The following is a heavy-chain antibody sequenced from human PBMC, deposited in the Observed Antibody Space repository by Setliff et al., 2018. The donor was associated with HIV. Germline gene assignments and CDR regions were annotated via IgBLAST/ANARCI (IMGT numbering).Heavy chain of an antibody. CDR2: IHTSGST. V-gene: IGHV4-4*07. D-gene: IGHD3-3*01. CDR3: ARRLQFLEFLHGVGGLDV. CDR1: GGSISGHY. Sequence: PSETLSLTCTVSGGSISGHYWSWIRQPAGKGLEWIGRIHTSGSTTYYNPSLKSRVTISVDTSKNQFSLKLSSATAADTAVYYCARRLQFLEFLHGVGGLDVWGQGTTVTVSS. J-gene: IGHJ6*02.